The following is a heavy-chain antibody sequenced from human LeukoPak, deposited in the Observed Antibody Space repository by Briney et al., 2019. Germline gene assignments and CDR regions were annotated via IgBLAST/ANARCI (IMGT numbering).Heavy chain of an antibody. CDR2: IYPGDSDT. CDR3: ARRAEMATIGGYYYYYMDV. CDR1: GYSFTSYW. D-gene: IGHD5-24*01. V-gene: IGHV5-51*01. J-gene: IGHJ6*03. Sequence: GESLKISCKGSGYSFTSYWIGWVRQMPGKGLEWMGIIYPGDSDTRYSPSFQGQVTISADKSISTAYLQWSSLKASDTAMYYCARRAEMATIGGYYYYYMDVWGKGTTVTVSS.